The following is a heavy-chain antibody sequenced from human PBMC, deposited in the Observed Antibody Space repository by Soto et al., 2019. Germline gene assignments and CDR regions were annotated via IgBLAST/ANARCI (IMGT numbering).Heavy chain of an antibody. CDR3: SSGLEHYYYGMDV. J-gene: IGHJ6*02. Sequence: PSETLSLTCTVSGGSISSGGYYWSWIRQHPGKGLEWIGYIYYSGSTYYNPSLKSRVTISVDTSKNQFSLKLSSVTAADTAVYYCSSGLEHYYYGMDVWGQGTTVTVS. CDR1: GGSISSGGYY. V-gene: IGHV4-30-4*08. D-gene: IGHD3-22*01. CDR2: IYYSGST.